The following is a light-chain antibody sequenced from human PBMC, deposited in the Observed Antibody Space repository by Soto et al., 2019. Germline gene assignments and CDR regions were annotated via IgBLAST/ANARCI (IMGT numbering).Light chain of an antibody. CDR2: NAA. CDR3: QQYYNWPLT. CDR1: ENIKFN. J-gene: IGKJ5*01. V-gene: IGKV3-15*01. Sequence: EIGRTQSPATLSVTPGERATLSCMASENIKFNLAWYQQRPGQAPRLLFYNAATRATAFPARFSGSGSGTDYIVTITSLQSEHIAVYDCQQYYNWPLTFGQGTRLEI.